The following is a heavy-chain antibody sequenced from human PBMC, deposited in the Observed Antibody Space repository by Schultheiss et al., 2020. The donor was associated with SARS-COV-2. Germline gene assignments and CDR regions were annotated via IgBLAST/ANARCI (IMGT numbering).Heavy chain of an antibody. CDR1: GFTFSSYS. V-gene: IGHV3-74*01. CDR2: IDKGGGTT. J-gene: IGHJ4*02. CDR3: ARDPDTYGPIDQ. D-gene: IGHD5-18*01. Sequence: GGSLRLSCAASGFTFSSYSMNWVRQAPGKGLMWVSSIDKGGGTTRYADSMKGRFTISRDDAKSTLYLQMNSLRGEDTAVYYCARDPDTYGPIDQWGQGTLVTVAS.